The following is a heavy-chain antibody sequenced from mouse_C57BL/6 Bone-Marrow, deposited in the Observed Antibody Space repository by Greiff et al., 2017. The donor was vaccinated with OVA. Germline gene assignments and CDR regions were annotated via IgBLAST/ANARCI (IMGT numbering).Heavy chain of an antibody. CDR3: AISYYGSSSWFAY. V-gene: IGHV1-52*01. D-gene: IGHD1-1*01. CDR1: GYTFTSYW. CDR2: IDPSDSET. J-gene: IGHJ3*01. Sequence: QVQLQQPGAELVRPGSSVKLSCKASGYTFTSYWMHWVKPRPIQGLEWIGNIDPSDSETHYNQKFKDKATLTVDKSSSTAYMQLSSLTSEDSALYFCAISYYGSSSWFAYWGQGTLVTVSA.